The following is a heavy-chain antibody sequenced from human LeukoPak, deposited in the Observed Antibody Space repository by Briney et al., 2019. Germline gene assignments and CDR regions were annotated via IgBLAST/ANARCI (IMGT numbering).Heavy chain of an antibody. CDR3: ARGVVRSSIVGATGWFDP. Sequence: EASVKVSCKASGYTLHWVRQAPGQGLEWMGIINPSGGSTRYAQKFQGRVTMTRDTSTSTVYMELRSLRSEDTAVYYCARGVVRSSIVGATGWFDPWGQGTLVTVSS. CDR2: INPSGGST. D-gene: IGHD1-26*01. V-gene: IGHV1-46*01. J-gene: IGHJ5*02. CDR1: GYTL.